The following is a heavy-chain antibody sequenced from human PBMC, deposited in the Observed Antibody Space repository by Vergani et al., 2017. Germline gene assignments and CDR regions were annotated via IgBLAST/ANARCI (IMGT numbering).Heavy chain of an antibody. CDR1: GFSFSDHY. J-gene: IGHJ3*02. CDR3: AREHRDYNNSPGTFEI. D-gene: IGHD4-11*01. V-gene: IGHV3-11*01. Sequence: QVQLVESGGGLVKPGGSLRLSCAASGFSFSDHYMTWIRQAPGKGLEWVSYISNSGNTIEYADSVKGRFSISRDNAKSSLFLQMDSLRAEDTAVYYCAREHRDYNNSPGTFEIWGQGSMVTVSS. CDR2: ISNSGNTI.